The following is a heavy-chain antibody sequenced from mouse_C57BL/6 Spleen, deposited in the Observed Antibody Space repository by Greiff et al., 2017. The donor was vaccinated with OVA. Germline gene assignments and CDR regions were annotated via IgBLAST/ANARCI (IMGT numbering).Heavy chain of an antibody. D-gene: IGHD2-2*01. V-gene: IGHV1-50*01. CDR2: IDPSDSYT. CDR3: ARLYGYDEGG. Sequence: VQLQQPGAELVKPGASVKLSCKASGYTFTSYWMQWVKQRPGQGLEWIGEIDPSDSYTNYNQKFKGKATLTVDTSSSTAYMQLSSLTSEDSAVYYCARLYGYDEGGWGQGTTLTVSS. J-gene: IGHJ2*01. CDR1: GYTFTSYW.